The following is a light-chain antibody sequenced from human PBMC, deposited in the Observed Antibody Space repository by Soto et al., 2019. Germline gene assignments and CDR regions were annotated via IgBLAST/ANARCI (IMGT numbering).Light chain of an antibody. Sequence: QSALTQPASVSGSPGQSITISCSGISPDFGVSWYQHFPGKAPKLLIFEVSNRPSGVSTRFSGSNSGNMAFLTISGLQSEDEGLYHCSSSSNPTTLFGGGTKVTVL. J-gene: IGLJ2*01. CDR2: EVS. CDR1: SPDFGV. CDR3: SSSSNPTTL. V-gene: IGLV2-14*01.